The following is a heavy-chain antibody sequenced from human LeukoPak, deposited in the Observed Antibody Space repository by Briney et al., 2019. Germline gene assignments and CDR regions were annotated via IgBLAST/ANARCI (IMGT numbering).Heavy chain of an antibody. CDR2: INHSGST. V-gene: IGHV4-34*01. CDR1: GGSFSGYY. CDR3: ARGRGRRGYYFDY. Sequence: SETLSLTCAVYGGSFSGYYWSWIRQPPGKGLEWIGEINHSGSTNYNPSLKSRVTILVDTSKNQFSLKLSSVTAADTAVYHCARGRGRRGYYFDYWGQGTLVTVSS. J-gene: IGHJ4*02. D-gene: IGHD1-14*01.